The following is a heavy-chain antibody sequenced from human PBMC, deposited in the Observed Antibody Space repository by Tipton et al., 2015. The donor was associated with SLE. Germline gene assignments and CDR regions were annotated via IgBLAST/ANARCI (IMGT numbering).Heavy chain of an antibody. CDR3: ARMGVGATQRAFDI. Sequence: TLSLTCAVSGYSISSGYYWGWIRQPPGKGLEWIGSIYHSGSTYYNPSLKSRVTISVDTSKNQFSLKLNSVTAADTAVYYCARMGVGATQRAFDIWGQGTMVTVSS. CDR1: GYSISSGYY. J-gene: IGHJ3*02. D-gene: IGHD1-26*01. CDR2: IYHSGST. V-gene: IGHV4-38-2*01.